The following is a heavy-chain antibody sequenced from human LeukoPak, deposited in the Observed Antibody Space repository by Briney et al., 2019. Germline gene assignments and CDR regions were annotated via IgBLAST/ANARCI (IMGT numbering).Heavy chain of an antibody. V-gene: IGHV3-7*01. CDR2: IKQDGGEK. Sequence: PGGSLRLSRAASGFSFSGYWMSWLRPAPGKGLEWVANIKQDGGEKYYVDSVKGRFTISRDNAKNSLYLQMNSLRAENTAVYYCARDRGFGQADVWGKGTTVTVSS. D-gene: IGHD3-10*01. CDR1: GFSFSGYW. J-gene: IGHJ6*04. CDR3: ARDRGFGQADV.